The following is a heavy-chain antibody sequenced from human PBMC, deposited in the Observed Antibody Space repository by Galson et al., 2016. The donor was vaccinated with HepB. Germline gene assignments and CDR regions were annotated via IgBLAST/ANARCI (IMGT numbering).Heavy chain of an antibody. V-gene: IGHV1-18*01. CDR2: ISAYDGHT. J-gene: IGHJ4*02. CDR1: GYTFTSRG. Sequence: SVKVSCKASGYTFTSRGISWVRQAPGQGLEWMGWISAYDGHTNYGQKLQDRLTMTTDTSASTAYMELRCLRSDDTAVYYCARDQAPLPGDYWGQGTLVTVSS. CDR3: ARDQAPLPGDY. D-gene: IGHD2-15*01.